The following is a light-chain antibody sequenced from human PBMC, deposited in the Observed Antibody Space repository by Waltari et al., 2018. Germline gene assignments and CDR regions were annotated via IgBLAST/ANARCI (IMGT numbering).Light chain of an antibody. V-gene: IGLV9-49*01. CDR1: SGYSNYQ. CDR3: GADHARGNNFGVA. Sequence: QPVVTQPPSASASLGASVTLTCPLSSGYSNYQVDWYQQRPGEGPHVVMRVGTGGIVGSKGGGIAGRFSVLGSGLNRYVTIKKIQEEDESDDHCGADHARGNNFGVAFGGGTKLAVL. CDR2: VGTGGIVG. J-gene: IGLJ2*01.